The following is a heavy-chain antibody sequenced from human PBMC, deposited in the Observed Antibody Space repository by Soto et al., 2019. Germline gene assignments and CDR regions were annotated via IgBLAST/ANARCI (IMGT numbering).Heavy chain of an antibody. V-gene: IGHV4-59*12. J-gene: IGHJ4*02. CDR2: IYYSGST. D-gene: IGHD2-8*02. CDR1: GGSISSYY. Sequence: SETLSLTCTVSGGSISSYYWSWIRQPPGKGLEWIGYIYYSGSTNYIPSLESRVTISVDTSKNQFSLKLSSVTAADTAVYYCARDKITGLFDYWGQGTLVTVSS. CDR3: ARDKITGLFDY.